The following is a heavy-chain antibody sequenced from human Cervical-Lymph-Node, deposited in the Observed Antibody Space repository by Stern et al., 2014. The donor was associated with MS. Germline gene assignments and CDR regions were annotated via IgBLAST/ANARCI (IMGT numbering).Heavy chain of an antibody. D-gene: IGHD3/OR15-3a*01. CDR2: IYISGST. CDR3: AREGETSDFFPFDY. CDR1: GGSMNSRPYY. Sequence: VQLVESGPGLVKPSQTLSLTCTVSGGSMNSRPYYWNWLRQPAGKALEWIGRIYISGSTNYNPSLESRVTISIDTSKNPLSLNLGSVTAADTAVYYCAREGETSDFFPFDYWGQGAQVIVSS. J-gene: IGHJ4*02. V-gene: IGHV4-61*02.